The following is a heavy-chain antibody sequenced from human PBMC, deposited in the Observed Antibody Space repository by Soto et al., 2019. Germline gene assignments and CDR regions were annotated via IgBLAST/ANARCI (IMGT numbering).Heavy chain of an antibody. D-gene: IGHD3-22*01. CDR3: AKDRYYDGSGYYWAGGAHDY. CDR2: ISYDGSNK. Sequence: QVQLVESGGGVVQPGRSLRLSCAASGFTFSSYGMHWVRQAPGKGLEWVAVISYDGSNKYYADSVKGRFPISRDNSKNALYLQMNSLRAEDTAVYYCAKDRYYDGSGYYWAGGAHDYWGQGTLVTVSS. V-gene: IGHV3-30*18. J-gene: IGHJ4*02. CDR1: GFTFSSYG.